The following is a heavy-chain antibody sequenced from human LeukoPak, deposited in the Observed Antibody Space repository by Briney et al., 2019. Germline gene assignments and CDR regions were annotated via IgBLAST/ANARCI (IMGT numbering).Heavy chain of an antibody. CDR3: ARDAQWLVPEGYYYYMDV. J-gene: IGHJ6*03. CDR1: GFTFSRYN. Sequence: GRSLRLSCEGSGFTFSRYNMNWFRQAPGKGLERVSSISGRSSYIFYADSVKGRFTISRDNAKSSLYLQMNSLRAEDTAVYYCARDAQWLVPEGYYYYMDVWGKGTTVTVSS. D-gene: IGHD6-19*01. V-gene: IGHV3-21*01. CDR2: ISGRSSYI.